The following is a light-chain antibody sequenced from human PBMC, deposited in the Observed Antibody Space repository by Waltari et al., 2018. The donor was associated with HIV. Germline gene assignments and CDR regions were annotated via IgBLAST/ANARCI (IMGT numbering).Light chain of an antibody. J-gene: IGLJ3*02. CDR1: GSNIGSNS. Sequence: QSILTQPPSTSGTPGQRVNSSCSGSGSNIGSNSVSWYHRHLGMAPKLLIYRNNHRPSGVPDRFSGSKSATSASLAIGGLRSEDEADYYCAAWDDSLSGPVFGGGTKLTVL. CDR3: AAWDDSLSGPV. CDR2: RNN. V-gene: IGLV1-47*01.